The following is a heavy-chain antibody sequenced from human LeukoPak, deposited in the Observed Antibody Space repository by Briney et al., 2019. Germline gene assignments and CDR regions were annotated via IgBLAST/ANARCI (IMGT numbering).Heavy chain of an antibody. Sequence: ASVKVSCKASGYTFTRYGISWVRQAPGQGLEWMGWINPNNGNTNYAQKLQGRVTMTTDTSTSTAYMELRSLRSDDTAVYYCARRLYCSGGSCYNYFDYWGQGTLVTVSS. V-gene: IGHV1-18*01. J-gene: IGHJ4*02. CDR3: ARRLYCSGGSCYNYFDY. CDR1: GYTFTRYG. D-gene: IGHD2-15*01. CDR2: INPNNGNT.